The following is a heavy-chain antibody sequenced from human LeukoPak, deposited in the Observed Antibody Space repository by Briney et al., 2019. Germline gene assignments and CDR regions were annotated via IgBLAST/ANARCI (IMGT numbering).Heavy chain of an antibody. CDR1: GFTFSSNY. Sequence: PGGSLRLSCAASGFTFSSNYMTWVRQAPGKGLEWVSVIYTGGGTYYSDSVKGRFTISRDNSKNTLYLQMNNLRAEDTAVYYCAKGIKWIQLWLSFDYWGQGTLVTVSS. J-gene: IGHJ4*02. CDR2: IYTGGGT. D-gene: IGHD5-18*01. CDR3: AKGIKWIQLWLSFDY. V-gene: IGHV3-66*01.